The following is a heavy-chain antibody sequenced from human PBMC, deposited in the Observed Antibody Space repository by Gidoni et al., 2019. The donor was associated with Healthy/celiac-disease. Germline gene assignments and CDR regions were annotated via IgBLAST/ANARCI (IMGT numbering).Heavy chain of an antibody. CDR1: GFTFSSYG. D-gene: IGHD6-19*01. CDR3: AKGRRIAVAGTPSDY. Sequence: QVQLVASGGGVVQPGRSLRISWAAAGFTFSSYGMHRVRQAPGKGLEWVAVISYEGSNKYYADSVHGRFTISRDNSKNTLYLQMNSLRAEDTAVYYCAKGRRIAVAGTPSDYWGQGTLVTVSS. J-gene: IGHJ4*02. V-gene: IGHV3-30*18. CDR2: ISYEGSNK.